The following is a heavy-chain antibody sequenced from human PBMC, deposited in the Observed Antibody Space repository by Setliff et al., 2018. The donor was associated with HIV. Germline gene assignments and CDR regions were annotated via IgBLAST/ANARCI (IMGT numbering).Heavy chain of an antibody. CDR3: ARRGAYYDILTGYRSHYFDY. CDR1: GGSISSSSYY. Sequence: PSETLSLTCTVSGGSISSSSYYWGWIRQPPGKGLEWIGSIYYSGSTYYNPSLKSRFTISVDTSKNQFSLKLSSVTAADTAVYYCARRGAYYDILTGYRSHYFDYWGQGTLVTVSS. D-gene: IGHD3-9*01. V-gene: IGHV4-39*01. J-gene: IGHJ4*02. CDR2: IYYSGST.